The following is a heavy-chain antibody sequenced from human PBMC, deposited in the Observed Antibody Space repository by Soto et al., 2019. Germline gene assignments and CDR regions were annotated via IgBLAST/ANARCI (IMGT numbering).Heavy chain of an antibody. CDR1: GFIFNTHD. CDR2: ISSDGRDA. Sequence: GGSRRLSCAASGFIFNTHDMSWVRQAPGKGLEWVSGISSDGRDAHYADSVKGRFTISRDNSRNTLHLQMNSLTTEDTAVYYCVTRRYCIVSCCLADCFPVDVSGQGTTVTVSS. D-gene: IGHD2-15*01. V-gene: IGHV3-23*01. CDR3: VTRRYCIVSCCLADCFPVDV. J-gene: IGHJ6*02.